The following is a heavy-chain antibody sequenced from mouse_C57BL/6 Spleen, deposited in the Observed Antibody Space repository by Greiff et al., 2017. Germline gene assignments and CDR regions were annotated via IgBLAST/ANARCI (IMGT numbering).Heavy chain of an antibody. D-gene: IGHD2-4*01. J-gene: IGHJ3*01. CDR1: GYTFTTYP. V-gene: IGHV1-47*01. CDR2: FDPSNGYT. Sequence: QVQLQEPGAELVMPGASVKMSCKASGYTFTTYPIEWMKQNPGQRLEWIGNFDPSNGYTKYNQKFKGKSTLTVDKSSSTVYLELSRLTSDDSAVYDCARNGYYDYDGRFAYWGQGTLVTVSA. CDR3: ARNGYYDYDGRFAY.